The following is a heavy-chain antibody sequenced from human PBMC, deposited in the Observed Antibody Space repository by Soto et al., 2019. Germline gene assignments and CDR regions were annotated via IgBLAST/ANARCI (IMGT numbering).Heavy chain of an antibody. J-gene: IGHJ4*02. CDR3: ARRNCSSTSCYHY. CDR2: MNPNSGNT. CDR1: GYTFTSYD. D-gene: IGHD2-2*01. V-gene: IGHV1-8*01. Sequence: ASVKVSFKASGYTFTSYDINWVRQATGQGLEWMGWMNPNSGNTGYAQKFQGRVTMTRNTSISTAYMELSSLRSEDTAVYYCARRNCSSTSCYHYWGQGTLVTVSS.